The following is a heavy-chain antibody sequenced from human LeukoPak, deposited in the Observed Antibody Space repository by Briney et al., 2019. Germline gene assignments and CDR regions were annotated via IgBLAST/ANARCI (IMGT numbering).Heavy chain of an antibody. D-gene: IGHD3-22*01. J-gene: IGHJ3*02. CDR3: ARHHSSGYYRDAFEI. CDR2: INHSGST. CDR1: GGSFSGYY. V-gene: IGHV4-34*01. Sequence: PSETLSLTCAVYGGSFSGYYWSWIRQPPGKGLEWIGEINHSGSTNYNPSLKSRVTISVDTSKNQFSLKLSSVTAADTAVYYCARHHSSGYYRDAFEIWGQGTMLTVSS.